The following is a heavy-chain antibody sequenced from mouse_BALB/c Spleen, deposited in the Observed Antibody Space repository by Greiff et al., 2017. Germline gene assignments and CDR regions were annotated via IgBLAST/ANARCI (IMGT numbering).Heavy chain of an antibody. D-gene: IGHD2-3*01. J-gene: IGHJ3*01. V-gene: IGHV14-4*02. Sequence: EVQLQQSGAELVRSGASVKLSCTASGFTFTDYYMHWVKQRPEQGLAWIGWIDPENGDTEYAPKFQGKATMTADTSSNTAYLQLSSLTSEDTAVYYCNAGDGYYVKIAYWGQGTLVTVSA. CDR3: NAGDGYYVKIAY. CDR1: GFTFTDYY. CDR2: IDPENGDT.